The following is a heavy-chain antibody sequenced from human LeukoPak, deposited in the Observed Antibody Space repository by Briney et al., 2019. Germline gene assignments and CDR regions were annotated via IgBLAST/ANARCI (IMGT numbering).Heavy chain of an antibody. D-gene: IGHD3-3*01. J-gene: IGHJ5*02. Sequence: ASVKVSCKASGGTFSSYAISWVRQAPGQGLEWMGGIIPIFGTANYAQKFQGRVTITTDESTSTAYMELSSLRSEDTAVYYCARWIFGVVDHPSGFDPWGQGTLVTVSS. CDR1: GGTFSSYA. CDR3: ARWIFGVVDHPSGFDP. CDR2: IIPIFGTA. V-gene: IGHV1-69*05.